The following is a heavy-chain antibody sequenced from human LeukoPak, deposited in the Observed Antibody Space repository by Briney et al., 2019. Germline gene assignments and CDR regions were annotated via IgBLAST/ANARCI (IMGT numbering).Heavy chain of an antibody. Sequence: GGSLRLSCAASGFTFSIYAMRWVRQAPGKGLEWVSGISGSGGDTFYADSVKGRFTISRDNSKNTLYLQMNSLRAEDTAVYYCAREEGRGTGAFDIWGQGTMVTVSS. CDR3: AREEGRGTGAFDI. CDR2: ISGSGGDT. V-gene: IGHV3-23*01. J-gene: IGHJ3*02. D-gene: IGHD1-1*01. CDR1: GFTFSIYA.